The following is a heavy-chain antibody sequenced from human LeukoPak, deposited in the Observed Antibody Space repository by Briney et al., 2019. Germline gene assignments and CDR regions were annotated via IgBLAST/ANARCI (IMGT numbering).Heavy chain of an antibody. Sequence: GGSLRLSCAASGFSFITYNMNWVRQAPGKGLEWVSYISSSGSTIYYADSVKGRFTISRDNAKNSLYLQMNSLRAEDTAVYYFAELGITMIGGVWGKETTVTISS. V-gene: IGHV3-48*04. J-gene: IGHJ6*04. CDR1: GFSFITYN. D-gene: IGHD3-10*02. CDR2: ISSSGSTI. CDR3: AELGITMIGGV.